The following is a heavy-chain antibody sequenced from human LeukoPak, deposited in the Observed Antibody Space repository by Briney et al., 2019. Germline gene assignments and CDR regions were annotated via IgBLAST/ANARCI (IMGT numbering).Heavy chain of an antibody. J-gene: IGHJ3*02. V-gene: IGHV5-51*01. CDR1: GYSFTSYW. CDR3: ARGGMITFGGGHDAFDI. Sequence: GEPLKISCKGSGYSFTSYWIGWVRQMPGKGLEWMGIIYPGDSDTRYSPSFQGQVTTSADKSISTAYLQWSSLKASDTAMYYCARGGMITFGGGHDAFDIWGQGTMVTVSS. D-gene: IGHD3-16*01. CDR2: IYPGDSDT.